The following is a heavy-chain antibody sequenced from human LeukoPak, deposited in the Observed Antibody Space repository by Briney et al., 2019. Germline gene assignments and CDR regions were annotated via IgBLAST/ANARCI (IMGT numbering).Heavy chain of an antibody. CDR2: FDPEDGET. Sequence: ASVKVSCKVSGYTLTELSMHWVRQAPGKGLEWMGGFDPEDGETIYAQKFQGGVTMTEDTSTDTAYMGLSSLRSEDTAVYYCATGYQLLYRFGAFDIWGQGTMVTVSS. CDR3: ATGYQLLYRFGAFDI. D-gene: IGHD2-2*02. J-gene: IGHJ3*02. CDR1: GYTLTELS. V-gene: IGHV1-24*01.